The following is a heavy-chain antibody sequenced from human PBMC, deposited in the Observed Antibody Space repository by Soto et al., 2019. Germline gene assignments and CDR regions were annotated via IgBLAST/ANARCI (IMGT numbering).Heavy chain of an antibody. CDR3: VRERSGYSYADS. V-gene: IGHV3-23*01. CDR1: RFTFSDYA. J-gene: IGHJ4*02. Sequence: EVQLLDSGGGLVQPGGSLRLSCAASRFTFSDYAMSWLRQPPGKGLEWVSAISGSGDRTYYADSVKGRFTISRDNSKNTLYLQMNSLRAEDSAVYYCVRERSGYSYADSWGQGTLVTVSS. D-gene: IGHD5-18*01. CDR2: ISGSGDRT.